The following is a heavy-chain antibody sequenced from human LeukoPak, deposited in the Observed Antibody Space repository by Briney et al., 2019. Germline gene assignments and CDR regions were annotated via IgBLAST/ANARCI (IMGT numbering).Heavy chain of an antibody. J-gene: IGHJ4*02. Sequence: SSETLSLTCTVSGGSISSGGYYWSWIRQHPGKGLEWIGYIYYSGSTYYNPSLKSRVTISVDTSKNQFSLKLSSVTAADTAVYYCARSRIAAAGTDYWGQGTLVTVSS. V-gene: IGHV4-31*03. D-gene: IGHD6-13*01. CDR1: GGSISSGGYY. CDR2: IYYSGST. CDR3: ARSRIAAAGTDY.